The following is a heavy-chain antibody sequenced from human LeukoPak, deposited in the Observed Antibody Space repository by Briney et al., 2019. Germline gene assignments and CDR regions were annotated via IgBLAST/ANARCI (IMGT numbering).Heavy chain of an antibody. V-gene: IGHV3-23*01. CDR1: GFTFSNYA. Sequence: GGSLRLSCAASGFTFSNYAMSWVRQAPGKGLECVSAVVGSGSSTYYADSVTGRFTISRDNSRNTLYLQMNSLRAEDTAVYYCAKDRYYDNSGSYYESGSWGQGTLVTVSS. D-gene: IGHD3-22*01. CDR2: VVGSGSST. CDR3: AKDRYYDNSGSYYESGS. J-gene: IGHJ5*02.